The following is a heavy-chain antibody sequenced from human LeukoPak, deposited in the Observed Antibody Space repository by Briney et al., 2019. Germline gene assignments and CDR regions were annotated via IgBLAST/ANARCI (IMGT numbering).Heavy chain of an antibody. J-gene: IGHJ4*02. Sequence: PGGSLRLSCAASGFTFRSYGMHWVRQAPGKGLEWVAVISSDRTNKYYADSVKGRFTISRDNSKNTLYLQMNSLRAEDTAVYYCARTLEFLGVGRGSLEMLPSDYWGQGTLVTVSS. V-gene: IGHV3-30*03. CDR3: ARTLEFLGVGRGSLEMLPSDY. CDR1: GFTFRSYG. CDR2: ISSDRTNK. D-gene: IGHD1-26*01.